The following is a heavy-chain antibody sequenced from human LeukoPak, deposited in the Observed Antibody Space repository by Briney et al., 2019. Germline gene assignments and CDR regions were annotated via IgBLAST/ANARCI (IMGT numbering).Heavy chain of an antibody. CDR3: AREMPADIEVVVELGWFDP. V-gene: IGHV3-74*01. CDR1: GFTFSSYW. D-gene: IGHD2-15*01. J-gene: IGHJ5*02. Sequence: GGSLRLSCAASGFTFSSYWMHWVRQAPGKGLVWVSRINSDGSSTNYADSVKGRFTISRDNAKNTLYLQMNSLRVEDTAVYYCAREMPADIEVVVELGWFDPGDQGTLVTVSS. CDR2: INSDGSST.